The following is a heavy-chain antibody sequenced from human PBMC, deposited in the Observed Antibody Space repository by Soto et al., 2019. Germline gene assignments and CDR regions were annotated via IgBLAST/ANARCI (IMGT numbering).Heavy chain of an antibody. CDR1: GYTLTELS. CDR3: AIRGGLYYYYYMDV. V-gene: IGHV1-24*01. CDR2: FDPEDGET. J-gene: IGHJ6*03. Sequence: ASVKVSCKVSGYTLTELSMHWVRQAPGKGLEWMGGFDPEDGETIYAQKFQGRVTMTEDTSTDTAYMELSSLRSEDTAVYYCAIRGGLYYYYYMDVWGKGTTVTVSS.